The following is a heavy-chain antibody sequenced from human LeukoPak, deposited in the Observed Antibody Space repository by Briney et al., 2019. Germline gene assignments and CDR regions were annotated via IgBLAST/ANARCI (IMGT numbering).Heavy chain of an antibody. CDR3: ATSALAVAGTDKFDY. J-gene: IGHJ4*02. CDR1: GFTFSDYY. CDR2: VSSRGNSM. Sequence: GGSLRLSCVASGFTFSDYYMTWVRQAPRKGLEWVSYVSSRGNSMYYADSVKGRFTISRDNAKNSLYLQMSSLTVDDSAVYYCATSALAVAGTDKFDYWGQGTLVTVSS. D-gene: IGHD6-19*01. V-gene: IGHV3-11*01.